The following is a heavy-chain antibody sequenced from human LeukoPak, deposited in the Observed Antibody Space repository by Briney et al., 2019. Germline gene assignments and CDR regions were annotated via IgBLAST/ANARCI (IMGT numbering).Heavy chain of an antibody. J-gene: IGHJ1*01. CDR3: VPRDLTDGDKPV. V-gene: IGHV5-51*01. D-gene: IGHD4-17*01. CDR2: IYPGDSDT. CDR1: GYSLPNFW. Sequence: GESLQISCRGFGYSLPNFWHGWVRQMPGKGLEWMGIIYPGDSDTRYSPSFQGQVTISADKSSSTAYLQWSSLEASDTAMYYGVPRDLTDGDKPVWGRGTLVSVSS.